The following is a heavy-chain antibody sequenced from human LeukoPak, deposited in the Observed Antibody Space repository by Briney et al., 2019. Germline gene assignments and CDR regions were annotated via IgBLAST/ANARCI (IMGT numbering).Heavy chain of an antibody. V-gene: IGHV4-34*01. J-gene: IGHJ4*02. CDR3: ARLLLETTVTTDAN. Sequence: SETLSLTCAVYGGSFSGYYWSWIRQPPGKGLEWIGEINRSGSTNYNPSLKSRVTISVDTSKNQFSLKLSSVTAADTAVYYCARLLLETTVTTDANWGQGTLVTVSS. CDR2: INRSGST. CDR1: GGSFSGYY. D-gene: IGHD4-17*01.